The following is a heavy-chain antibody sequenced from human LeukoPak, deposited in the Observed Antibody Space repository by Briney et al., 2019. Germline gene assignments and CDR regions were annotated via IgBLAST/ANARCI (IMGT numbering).Heavy chain of an antibody. V-gene: IGHV4-4*02. D-gene: IGHD6-13*01. CDR1: GGSISSSNW. Sequence: PSETLSLTCAVAGGSISSSNWWSWVRQPPGKGLEWMGEIYHSGSTNYNPSLKGRVTISVVKSNIHFSLKLRSVTAADTAVYYCARRGLIAAARTRYYYYYMDVWGKGTTVTVSS. J-gene: IGHJ6*03. CDR3: ARRGLIAAARTRYYYYYMDV. CDR2: IYHSGST.